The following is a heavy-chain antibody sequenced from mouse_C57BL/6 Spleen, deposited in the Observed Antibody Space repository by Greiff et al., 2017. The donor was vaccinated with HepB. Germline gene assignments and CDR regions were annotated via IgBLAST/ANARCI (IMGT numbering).Heavy chain of an antibody. CDR2: ISYDGSN. CDR3: ARTGTGRYFDV. CDR1: GYSITSGYY. J-gene: IGHJ1*03. D-gene: IGHD4-1*01. V-gene: IGHV3-6*01. Sequence: VQLQQSGPGLVKPSQSLSLTCSVTGYSITSGYYWNWIRQFPGNKLEWMGYISYDGSNNYNPSLKNRISITRDTSKNQFFLKLNSVTTEDTATYYCARTGTGRYFDVWGTGTTVTVSS.